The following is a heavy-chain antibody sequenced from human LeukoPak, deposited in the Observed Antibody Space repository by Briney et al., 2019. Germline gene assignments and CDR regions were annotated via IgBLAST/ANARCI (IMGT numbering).Heavy chain of an antibody. CDR2: IKHDGSDK. J-gene: IGHJ6*03. CDR3: ATICSTSCYGYYMDV. CDR1: GFLFSSYW. D-gene: IGHD2-2*01. V-gene: IGHV3-7*01. Sequence: GGSLRLSCAASGFLFSSYWMGWVRQAPGKGLEWVANIKHDGSDKYYVDSVTGRFTISRDNAKNSLSLQMNSLRVEDTAVYYCATICSTSCYGYYMDVWGKGTTVTVSS.